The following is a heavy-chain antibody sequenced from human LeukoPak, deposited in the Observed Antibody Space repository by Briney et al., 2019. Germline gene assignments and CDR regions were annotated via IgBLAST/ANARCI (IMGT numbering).Heavy chain of an antibody. J-gene: IGHJ4*02. V-gene: IGHV1-2*02. Sequence: ASVKVSCKASGYTFTGYYMHWVRQAPGQGLEWMGWINPNSGGTNYAQKFQGRVTMTRDTSISTAYMELSRLRSDDTAVYYCARVRSYSSGWQHYYFDYWGQGTLVTVSS. CDR2: INPNSGGT. CDR1: GYTFTGYY. CDR3: ARVRSYSSGWQHYYFDY. D-gene: IGHD6-19*01.